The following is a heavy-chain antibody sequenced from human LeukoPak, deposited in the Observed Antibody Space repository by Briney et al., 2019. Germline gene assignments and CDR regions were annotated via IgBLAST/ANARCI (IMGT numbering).Heavy chain of an antibody. CDR3: AREAVYVWGSSYYFDY. J-gene: IGHJ4*02. CDR2: IYYSGST. CDR1: GGSISSSSYY. V-gene: IGHV4-39*07. D-gene: IGHD3-16*01. Sequence: SETLSLTCTVSGGSISSSSYYWGWIRQPPGKGLEWIGSIYYSGSTYYNPSLKSRVTVTVDTSKNQFSLKLSSVTAADTAVYYCAREAVYVWGSSYYFDYWGQGTLVTVSS.